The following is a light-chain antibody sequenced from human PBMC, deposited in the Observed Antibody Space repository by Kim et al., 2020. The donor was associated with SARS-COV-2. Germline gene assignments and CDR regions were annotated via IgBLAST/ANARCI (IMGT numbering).Light chain of an antibody. Sequence: SPGESATLSGRASQSVSSNYLAWYQHKNGQAPRLLIYGATRRATGIPDKFSGSGSGTDFTLTIDRLEPEDFAVYHCQQYGSSPVTFGGGTKVDIK. J-gene: IGKJ4*01. CDR2: GAT. CDR1: QSVSSNY. CDR3: QQYGSSPVT. V-gene: IGKV3-20*01.